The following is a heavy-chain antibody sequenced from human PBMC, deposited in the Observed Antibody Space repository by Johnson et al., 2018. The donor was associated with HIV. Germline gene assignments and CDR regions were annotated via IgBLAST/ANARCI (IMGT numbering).Heavy chain of an antibody. CDR3: ARGYYNFWSGEREAFDI. D-gene: IGHD3-3*01. CDR1: GFTFSSYW. V-gene: IGHV3-7*02. CDR2: IKQDGSET. J-gene: IGHJ3*02. Sequence: MQLVESGGGVVQPGGSLRLSCAASGFTFSSYWMSWVRQAPGKGLEWVANIKQDGSETYYVDSVKGRFTISRDNAKNSLYLQMNSLRAEDTAVYYCARGYYNFWSGEREAFDIWDQGTMVTVSS.